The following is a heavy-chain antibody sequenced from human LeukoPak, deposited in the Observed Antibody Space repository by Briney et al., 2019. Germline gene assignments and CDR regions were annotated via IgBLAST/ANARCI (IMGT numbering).Heavy chain of an antibody. CDR1: GFTFSRYW. J-gene: IGHJ4*02. D-gene: IGHD1-26*01. V-gene: IGHV3-7*05. CDR2: IKQDGTEK. Sequence: PGGSLRLSCAASGFTFSRYWMTWVRQAPGKGLEWVANIKQDGTEKYYVDSVKGRFTISIDNAKNSLYLQMNSLRAEDTAVYYCARDSEWGLLRSDYWGQGTLSPSPQ. CDR3: ARDSEWGLLRSDY.